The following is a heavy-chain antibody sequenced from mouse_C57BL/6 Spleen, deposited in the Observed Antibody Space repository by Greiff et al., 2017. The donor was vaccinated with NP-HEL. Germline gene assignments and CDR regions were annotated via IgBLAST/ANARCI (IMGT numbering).Heavy chain of an antibody. CDR1: GYTFTDYE. Sequence: VKLVESGAELVRPGASVTLSCKASGYTFTDYEMHWVKQTPVHGLEWIGAIDPETGGTAYNQKFKGKAILTADKSSSTAYMELRSLTSEDSAVYYCTRVGSNFDYWGQGTTLTVSS. D-gene: IGHD5-1*01. CDR2: IDPETGGT. CDR3: TRVGSNFDY. V-gene: IGHV1-15*01. J-gene: IGHJ2*01.